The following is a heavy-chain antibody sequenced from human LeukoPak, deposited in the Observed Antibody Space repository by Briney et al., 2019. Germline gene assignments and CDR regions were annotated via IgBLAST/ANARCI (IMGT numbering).Heavy chain of an antibody. CDR3: AKEGDSSSWYDLYDY. J-gene: IGHJ4*02. Sequence: PGGSLRLSCAASGFTFSSYAMSWVRQAPGKGLEWVSAISGSGDSTYYADSVKGRFTISRDNSKNTLYLQMNNLRAEDTAVYYCAKEGDSSSWYDLYDYWGQGTLVTVSS. CDR2: ISGSGDST. CDR1: GFTFSSYA. D-gene: IGHD6-13*01. V-gene: IGHV3-23*01.